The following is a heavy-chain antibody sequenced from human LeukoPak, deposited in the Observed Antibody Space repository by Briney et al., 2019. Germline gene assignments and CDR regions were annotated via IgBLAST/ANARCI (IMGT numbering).Heavy chain of an antibody. CDR1: GYSFTSYW. CDR2: IYPGDSDT. D-gene: IGHD3-22*01. CDR3: ARVNYYDSSGYGLDY. J-gene: IGHJ4*02. Sequence: GESLKISCKGSGYSFTSYWIGWVRQMPGKGLEWMGIIYPGDSDTRYSPSFQGQVTISADKSISTAYLQWSSLKASDTAMYYCARVNYYDSSGYGLDYWGQGTLATVSS. V-gene: IGHV5-51*01.